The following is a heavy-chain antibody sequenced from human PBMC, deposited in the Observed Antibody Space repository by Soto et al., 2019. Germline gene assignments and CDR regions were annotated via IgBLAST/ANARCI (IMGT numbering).Heavy chain of an antibody. J-gene: IGHJ6*02. V-gene: IGHV1-69*13. D-gene: IGHD3-3*01. CDR2: IIPIFGAA. CDR1: GGTFSSYA. Sequence: SVKVSCKASGGTFSSYAISWVRQAPGQGLEWMGGIIPIFGAANYAQKFQGRVTITADESTSTAYMELSSLRSEDTAVYYCARGGTIFGVVIDSLAGYYYGMDVWGQGTTVTVSS. CDR3: ARGGTIFGVVIDSLAGYYYGMDV.